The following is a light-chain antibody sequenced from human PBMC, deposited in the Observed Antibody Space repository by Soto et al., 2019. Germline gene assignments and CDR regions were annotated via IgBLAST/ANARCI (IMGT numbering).Light chain of an antibody. CDR2: LNSDGSH. J-gene: IGLJ3*02. Sequence: QLVLTQSPSASASLGASVKLTCTLSSGHNTYAIAWHQQQPEKGPRYLMKLNSDGSHSKGDGIPDRFSGSSSGAERYLTISSLQSEDEADYYCQTWGTGSWVFGGGTKVTVL. V-gene: IGLV4-69*01. CDR1: SGHNTYA. CDR3: QTWGTGSWV.